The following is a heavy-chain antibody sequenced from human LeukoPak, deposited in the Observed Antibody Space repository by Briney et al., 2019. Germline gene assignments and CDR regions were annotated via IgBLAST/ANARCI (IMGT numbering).Heavy chain of an antibody. CDR1: GFTFSSYG. D-gene: IGHD1-1*01. Sequence: GGSLRLSCAASGFTFSSYGMHWVRQAPGKGLEWVAVIWYGGSNKYYADSVKGRFTISRDNSKNTLYLQMNSLRAEDTAVYYCAKGTGTTPFDYWGQGTLVPVSS. J-gene: IGHJ4*02. V-gene: IGHV3-30*02. CDR2: IWYGGSNK. CDR3: AKGTGTTPFDY.